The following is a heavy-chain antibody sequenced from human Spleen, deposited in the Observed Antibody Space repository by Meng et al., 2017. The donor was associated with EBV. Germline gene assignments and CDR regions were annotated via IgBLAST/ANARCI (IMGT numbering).Heavy chain of an antibody. Sequence: VHLHQGAAGLLQPPETMSLTCALYGDSISGHYWTWIRQPPGKGLKWIGEINESGITNYNPSLKSRVTLSIDTSERHFSLNLSSVTAADTAVYYCARQSTYRLLDPWGQGTLVTVSS. V-gene: IGHV4-34*01. D-gene: IGHD3-16*02. CDR1: GDSISGHY. J-gene: IGHJ5*02. CDR3: ARQSTYRLLDP. CDR2: INESGIT.